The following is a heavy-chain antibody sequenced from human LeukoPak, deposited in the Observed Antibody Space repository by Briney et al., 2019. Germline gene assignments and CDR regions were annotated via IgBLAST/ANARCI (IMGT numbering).Heavy chain of an antibody. CDR1: GFNFNNCA. CDR2: ISYDGNSK. CDR3: ARGPGYCYGDY. J-gene: IGHJ4*02. D-gene: IGHD3-22*01. V-gene: IGHV3-30-3*01. Sequence: GGSLRLSCAASGFNFNNCAMHWVRQAPGKGLEWVAVISYDGNSKYYADSVKGRFTISRDNSKNTLYLQMNSLSPEGTAMYYCARGPGYCYGDYWGQGTLVTVSS.